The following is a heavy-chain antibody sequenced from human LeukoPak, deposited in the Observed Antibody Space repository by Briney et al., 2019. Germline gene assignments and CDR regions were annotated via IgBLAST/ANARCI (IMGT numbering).Heavy chain of an antibody. CDR3: ARCRRARDFGRPGYWFDP. V-gene: IGHV4-39*07. CDR1: GGSISSSSYY. CDR2: IYYSGST. Sequence: SETLSLTCTVSGGSISSSSYYWGWIRQPPGKGLEWIGSIYYSGSTYYNPSLKSRVTISVDTSKNQFSLKLSSVTAADTAVYYCARCRRARDFGRPGYWFDPWGQGTLVTVSS. J-gene: IGHJ5*02. D-gene: IGHD2/OR15-2a*01.